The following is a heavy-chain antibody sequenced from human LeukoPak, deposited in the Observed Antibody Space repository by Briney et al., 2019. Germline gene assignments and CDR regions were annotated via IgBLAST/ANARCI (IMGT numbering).Heavy chain of an antibody. J-gene: IGHJ4*01. V-gene: IGHV1-18*01. D-gene: IGHD1-26*01. CDR2: ISAYNGKT. CDR1: GYTSSTTY. Sequence: HGASVKVSCKASGYTSSTTYINWVPQAPGQGLECMGRISAYNGKTCYAQKFQGRVTMTTDSSTTTAYMDLASLRSDDTAVYYCARGGTYYPCIDYWGQGTLVTVSS. CDR3: ARGGTYYPCIDY.